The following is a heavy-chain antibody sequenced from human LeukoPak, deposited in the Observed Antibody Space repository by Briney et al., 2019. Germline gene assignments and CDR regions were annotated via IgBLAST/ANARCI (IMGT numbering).Heavy chain of an antibody. D-gene: IGHD2-15*01. CDR1: GFIFSSYE. V-gene: IGHV3-48*03. Sequence: GGPLRLSCAASGFIFSSYEMNRVRQLPAKRLEWISYIGGSGATIHYADSVKGRFTVSRDNDKGSLFLQMNSLRAEDTAVYHCVRDMGYCSGGSCYGRRYFDAWGQGTLVTVSS. CDR3: VRDMGYCSGGSCYGRRYFDA. CDR2: IGGSGATI. J-gene: IGHJ4*03.